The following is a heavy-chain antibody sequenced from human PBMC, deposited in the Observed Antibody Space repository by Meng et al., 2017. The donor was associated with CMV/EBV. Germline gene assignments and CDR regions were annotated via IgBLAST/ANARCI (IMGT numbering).Heavy chain of an antibody. J-gene: IGHJ4*02. Sequence: QVQLVQSGAGVKKPGASVQVSCKAPGNTFTGYYMHWLRQAPGQGLEWMGWVNSNNDATNYARKFQGRVSMTRDTSISTAHMELSRLMSDDTAVYYCVRSSGWSLFDYWGQGTLVTVSS. D-gene: IGHD6-19*01. CDR3: VRSSGWSLFDY. V-gene: IGHV1-2*02. CDR1: GNTFTGYY. CDR2: VNSNNDAT.